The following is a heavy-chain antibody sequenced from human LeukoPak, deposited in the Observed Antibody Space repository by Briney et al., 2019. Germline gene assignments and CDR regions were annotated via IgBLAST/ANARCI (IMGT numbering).Heavy chain of an antibody. CDR3: ARDLYCGGDCYPYYFDY. CDR2: ISSSSSYI. J-gene: IGHJ4*02. CDR1: GFTFSSYS. D-gene: IGHD2-21*02. V-gene: IGHV3-21*01. Sequence: GGSLRLSCAASGFTFSSYSMNWVRQAPGKGLEWVSSISSSSSYIYYADSVEGRFTISRDNAKNSLYLQMNSLRAEDTAVYYCARDLYCGGDCYPYYFDYWGQGTLVTVSS.